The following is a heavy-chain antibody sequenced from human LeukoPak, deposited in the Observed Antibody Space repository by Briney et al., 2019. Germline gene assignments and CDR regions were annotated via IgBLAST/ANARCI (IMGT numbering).Heavy chain of an antibody. CDR1: GGTFSSYA. CDR2: IIPIFGTA. CDR3: ARGDGYNWSYYFDY. J-gene: IGHJ4*02. D-gene: IGHD5-24*01. Sequence: ASVKVSCKASGGTFSSYAISWVRQAPGQGLEWMGGIIPIFGTANYAQKFQSRVTITADESTSTAYMELSSLRSEDTAVYYCARGDGYNWSYYFDYWGQGTLVTVSS. V-gene: IGHV1-69*13.